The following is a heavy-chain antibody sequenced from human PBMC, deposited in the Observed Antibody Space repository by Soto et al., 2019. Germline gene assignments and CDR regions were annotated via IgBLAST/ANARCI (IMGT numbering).Heavy chain of an antibody. J-gene: IGHJ4*02. CDR2: IYYSGST. CDR3: ARLSADLDFGY. CDR1: GGSISSSSYY. V-gene: IGHV4-39*01. Sequence: QLQLQESGPGLVKPSETLSLTCTVSGGSISSSSYYWGWIRQPPGKGLEWIGSIYYSGSTYYNPSLKSRVTISVDTSKNQFSLKLSSVTAADTAVYYCARLSADLDFGYWGQGTLVTVSS.